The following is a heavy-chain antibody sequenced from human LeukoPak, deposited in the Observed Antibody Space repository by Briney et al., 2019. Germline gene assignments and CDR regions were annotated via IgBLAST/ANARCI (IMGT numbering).Heavy chain of an antibody. CDR3: ARGYYDILTGYLDY. J-gene: IGHJ4*02. CDR2: VNHSGST. D-gene: IGHD3-9*01. Sequence: SETLSLTCTVSNDSISSGDYYWTWIRQPPDKGLEWIGEVNHSGSTNYNPSLKSRVTISVDTSKNQFSLKLSSVTAADTAVYYCARGYYDILTGYLDYWGQGTLVTVSS. CDR1: NDSISSGDYY. V-gene: IGHV4-39*07.